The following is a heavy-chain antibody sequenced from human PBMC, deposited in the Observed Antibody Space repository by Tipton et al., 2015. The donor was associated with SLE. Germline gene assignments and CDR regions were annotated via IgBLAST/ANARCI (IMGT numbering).Heavy chain of an antibody. CDR1: GGSISSGDYY. V-gene: IGHV4-30-4*01. CDR3: AKIHRTPN. CDR2: IFNSGTT. D-gene: IGHD2-15*01. Sequence: TLSLTCTVSGGSISSGDYYWSWIRQPPGKGLEWIGYIFNSGTTYYNPSLERRITISVDTSRNHFSLKLNSVTAADTAVYYCAKIHRTPNWGQGTLVTVSS. J-gene: IGHJ4*02.